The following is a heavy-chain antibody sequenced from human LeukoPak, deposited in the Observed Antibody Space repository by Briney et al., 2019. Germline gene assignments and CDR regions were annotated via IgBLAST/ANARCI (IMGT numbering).Heavy chain of an antibody. CDR3: ARGPRHSQQTFDY. V-gene: IGHV4-4*02. CDR2: IYHSGST. Sequence: PSGTLSLTCAVSGGSISGSNWWSWVRQPPGKGLEWIGEIYHSGSTNYNPSLKSRVTISVDKSKNQFSLKLSSVTAADTAVYYCARGPRHSQQTFDYWGQGTLVTVSS. CDR1: GGSISGSNW. J-gene: IGHJ4*02. D-gene: IGHD6-13*01.